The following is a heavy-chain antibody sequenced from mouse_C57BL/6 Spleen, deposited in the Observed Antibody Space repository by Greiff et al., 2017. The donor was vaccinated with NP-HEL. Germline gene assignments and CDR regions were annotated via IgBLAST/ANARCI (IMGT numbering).Heavy chain of an antibody. CDR2: IDPSDSYT. Sequence: QVHVKQPGAELVMPGASVKLSCKASGYTFTSYWMHWVKQRPGQGLEWIGEIDPSDSYTNSNQKFKGKSTLTVDKSSSTAYLQLSSLTSEDYAVYYCARSRGTGTWAMDYWGQGTSVTVSS. V-gene: IGHV1-69*01. J-gene: IGHJ4*01. CDR1: GYTFTSYW. D-gene: IGHD4-1*01. CDR3: ARSRGTGTWAMDY.